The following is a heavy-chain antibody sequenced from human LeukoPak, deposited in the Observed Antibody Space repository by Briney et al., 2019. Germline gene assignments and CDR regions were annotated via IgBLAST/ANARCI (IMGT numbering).Heavy chain of an antibody. CDR2: ISSSGSAI. CDR3: ARGGSLGY. CDR1: GFTFSSYE. V-gene: IGHV3-48*03. Sequence: GGSLSLSCAASGFTFSSYEMNWVRQAPGKGLEWVSKISSSGSAIYYADSVKGRFTISRGNAKSTLYLQMNSLRAEDTAVYYCARGGSLGYWGQGTLVTVSS. J-gene: IGHJ4*02. D-gene: IGHD6-19*01.